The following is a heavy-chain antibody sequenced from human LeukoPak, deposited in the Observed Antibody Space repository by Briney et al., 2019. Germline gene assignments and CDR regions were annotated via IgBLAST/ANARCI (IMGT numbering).Heavy chain of an antibody. D-gene: IGHD6-19*01. J-gene: IGHJ4*02. V-gene: IGHV4-59*01. CDR3: ARFGSGWWYNDY. CDR2: IYHTGNI. CDR1: GASITSYY. Sequence: SETLSLTCAVSGASITSYYWTWIRQPPGKGLEWIGYIYHTGNIKYNPSLNRRVTISIDTSKNQFPLKLSSVTAADTAAYYCARFGSGWWYNDYWGQGTLVTVSS.